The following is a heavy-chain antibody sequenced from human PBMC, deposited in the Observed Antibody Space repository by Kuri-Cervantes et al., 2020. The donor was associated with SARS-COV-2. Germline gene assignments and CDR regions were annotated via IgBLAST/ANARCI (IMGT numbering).Heavy chain of an antibody. CDR1: GFTLSSYA. V-gene: IGHV3-30-3*01. J-gene: IGHJ3*02. CDR3: ATADPFSDAFDI. Sequence: GESLKISCTASGFTLSSYAMHWVRQAPGKGLEWVAVISYDGSNKYYADSVKGRFTISRDNSKNTLYLQMNSLRAEDTAVYYCATADPFSDAFDIWGQGTMVTVSS. D-gene: IGHD3-3*02. CDR2: ISYDGSNK.